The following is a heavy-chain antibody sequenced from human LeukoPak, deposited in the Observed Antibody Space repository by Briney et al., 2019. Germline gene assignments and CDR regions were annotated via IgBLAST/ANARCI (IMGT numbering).Heavy chain of an antibody. CDR1: ALSFCTSV. CDR3: AKLVSGYPNWFDP. Sequence: PGGSMRQPCSAAALSFCTSVMSWVRQPPWGGLEWVSAISGPGDNTYYADSVKGRFTISRDNSKNTLYLQMNSLRAEDTAVYYCAKLVSGYPNWFDPWGQGTLVTVSS. CDR2: ISGPGDNT. V-gene: IGHV3-23*01. J-gene: IGHJ5*02. D-gene: IGHD3-3*01.